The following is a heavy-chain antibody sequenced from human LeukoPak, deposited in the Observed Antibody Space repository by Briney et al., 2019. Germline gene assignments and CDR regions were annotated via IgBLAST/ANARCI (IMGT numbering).Heavy chain of an antibody. V-gene: IGHV3-48*03. D-gene: IGHD3-22*01. CDR3: ARGVNYYDSSGYYFSY. Sequence: PGGSLRLSCAASGFTFSSYEMNWVRQAPGKGLEWVSYISSSGSSIYYADSVKGRFTISRDNAKNSLYLQMNSLRAEVTAVYYCARGVNYYDSSGYYFSYWGQGTLVTVSS. CDR2: ISSSGSSI. CDR1: GFTFSSYE. J-gene: IGHJ4*02.